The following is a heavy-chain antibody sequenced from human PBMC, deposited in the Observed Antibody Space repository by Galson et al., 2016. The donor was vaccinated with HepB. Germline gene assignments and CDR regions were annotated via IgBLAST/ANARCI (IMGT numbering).Heavy chain of an antibody. J-gene: IGHJ6*02. D-gene: IGHD5-18*01. Sequence: SLRLSCAASGFTVSSDYVTWVRQAPGKGLEWVSVIYGGGNTYYTDSVKGRFSISRDNSKKTVDLQMNSLRAEDTAVYYCARVGGYRYGYFFAAYMDVWGRGTTVIVSS. V-gene: IGHV3-53*01. CDR1: GFTVSSDY. CDR3: ARVGGYRYGYFFAAYMDV. CDR2: IYGGGNT.